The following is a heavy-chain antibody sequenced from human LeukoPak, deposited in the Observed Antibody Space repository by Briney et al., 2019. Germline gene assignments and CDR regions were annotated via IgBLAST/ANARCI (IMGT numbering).Heavy chain of an antibody. J-gene: IGHJ4*02. CDR1: GFTFSIYA. CDR3: ARDLGYCSGGSCYIGFFDY. V-gene: IGHV3-30*04. Sequence: GGSLRLSCAAAGFTFSIYAMHWVRQAPGKGLEWVAVISYDGSNKYYADSVKGRFTISRDNSKNTLYLQMNSLRAEDTAVYYCARDLGYCSGGSCYIGFFDYWGQGTLVTVSS. D-gene: IGHD2-15*01. CDR2: ISYDGSNK.